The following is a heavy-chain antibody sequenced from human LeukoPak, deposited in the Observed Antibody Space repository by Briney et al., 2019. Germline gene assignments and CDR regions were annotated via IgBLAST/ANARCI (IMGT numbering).Heavy chain of an antibody. CDR3: ASVIFEWGSQFDF. Sequence: SVKVSCKASGYTFNNYGINWVRQAPGQGLEWMGWISTYNDNTNYAQKLQGRVTMTTDTSTSTAYIELRRLTSNDTAVYFCASVIFEWGSQFDFWGQGTLVTVSS. D-gene: IGHD2-15*01. V-gene: IGHV1-18*01. J-gene: IGHJ4*02. CDR2: ISTYNDNT. CDR1: GYTFNNYG.